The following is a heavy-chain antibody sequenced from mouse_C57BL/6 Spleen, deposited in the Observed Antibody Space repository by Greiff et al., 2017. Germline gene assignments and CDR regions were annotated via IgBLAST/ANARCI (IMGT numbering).Heavy chain of an antibody. CDR3: FHDAVDY. Sequence: QVQLQQSGPELVKPGASVKISCKASGYAFSSSWLNWVKQRPGQGLEWIGRIYPGDGVTHYNGKFMGKATLTADKSSSTAYMQLSSRASEDSAVYCCFHDAVDYWGQGTTLTVSS. V-gene: IGHV1-82*01. CDR1: GYAFSSSW. J-gene: IGHJ2*01. CDR2: IYPGDGVT. D-gene: IGHD2-12*01.